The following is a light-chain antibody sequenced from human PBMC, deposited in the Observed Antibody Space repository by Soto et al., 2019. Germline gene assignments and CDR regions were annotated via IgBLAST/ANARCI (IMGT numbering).Light chain of an antibody. J-gene: IGKJ5*01. CDR3: QQRSNWPDA. V-gene: IGKV3-11*01. Sequence: EVVITQSPSTLSFSPVYNVSLSFMANQTISNTLAWYQQKPGQAPRLLIYAASTRAAGIPTRFSGSGSGTDFTLTISSLQPEDFAVYYCQQRSNWPDAFGQGTRLEIK. CDR1: QTISNT. CDR2: AAS.